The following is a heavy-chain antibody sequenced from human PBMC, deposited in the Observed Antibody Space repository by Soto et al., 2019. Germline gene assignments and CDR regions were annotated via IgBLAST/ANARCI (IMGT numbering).Heavy chain of an antibody. CDR2: IIPIFGTA. Sequence: QVQLVQSGAEVKKPGSSVKVSCKASGGTFSSYAISWVRQAPGQWLEWMGGIIPIFGTANYAQKFQGRVTITADESTSTAYMEQSSLRSEDTAVSYCARAHCSSTSCYFDYWGQGTLVTVSS. J-gene: IGHJ4*02. D-gene: IGHD2-2*01. CDR1: GGTFSSYA. CDR3: ARAHCSSTSCYFDY. V-gene: IGHV1-69*01.